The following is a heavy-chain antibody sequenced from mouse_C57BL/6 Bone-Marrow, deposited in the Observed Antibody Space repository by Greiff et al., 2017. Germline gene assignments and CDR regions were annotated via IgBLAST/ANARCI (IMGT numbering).Heavy chain of an antibody. CDR1: GFTFSDYY. V-gene: IGHV5-12*01. CDR3: ARHFAY. Sequence: EVQRVESGGGLVQPGGSLKLSCAASGFTFSDYYMYWGRQTPEKRLEWVAYISNGGGSTYYPDTVKGRFTISRDNAKNTLYLQMSRLKSEDTAMYYCARHFAYWGQGTLVTVSA. CDR2: ISNGGGST. J-gene: IGHJ3*01.